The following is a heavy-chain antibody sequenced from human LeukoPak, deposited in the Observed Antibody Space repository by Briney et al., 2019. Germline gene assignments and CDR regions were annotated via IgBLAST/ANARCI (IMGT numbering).Heavy chain of an antibody. J-gene: IGHJ4*02. D-gene: IGHD3-22*01. Sequence: SETLSLTCAVSGGSISSSNWWSWVRQPPGKGLEWIGEIYHSGSTNYNPSLKSRVTISVDKSKNQFSLKLSSVTAADTAVYYCARGGFRPPYYYDSSGYSKYYFDYWGQGTLVTVSS. V-gene: IGHV4-4*02. CDR2: IYHSGST. CDR3: ARGGFRPPYYYDSSGYSKYYFDY. CDR1: GGSISSSNW.